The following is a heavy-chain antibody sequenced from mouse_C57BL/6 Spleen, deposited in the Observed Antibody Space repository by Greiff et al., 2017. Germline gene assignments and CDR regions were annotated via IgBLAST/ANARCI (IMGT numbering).Heavy chain of an antibody. D-gene: IGHD1-1*01. V-gene: IGHV1-69*01. CDR2: IDPSDSYT. CDR1: GYTFTSYW. CDR3: ARGDYYGSSWYFDV. J-gene: IGHJ1*03. Sequence: QVQLKQPGAELVMPGASVKLSCKASGYTFTSYWMHWVKQRPGQGLEWIGEIDPSDSYTNYNQKFKGKSTLTVDKSSSTAYLQRCSLTSEDSAVYYCARGDYYGSSWYFDVWGTGTTVTVSS.